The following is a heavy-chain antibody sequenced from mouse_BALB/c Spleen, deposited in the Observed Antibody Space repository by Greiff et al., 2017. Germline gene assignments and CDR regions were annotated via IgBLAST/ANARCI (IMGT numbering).Heavy chain of an antibody. Sequence: EVQVVESGGGLVKPGGSLKLSCAASGFTFSSYAMSWVRQTPEKRLEWVATISSGGSYIYYPDSVKGRFTISRDNAKNTLYLQMSSLRTEDTAMYYSAREGSYYDMDYWGQGTSVTVSA. D-gene: IGHD3-3*01. J-gene: IGHJ4*01. CDR1: GFTFSSYA. CDR2: ISSGGSYI. V-gene: IGHV5-9-3*01. CDR3: AREGSYYDMDY.